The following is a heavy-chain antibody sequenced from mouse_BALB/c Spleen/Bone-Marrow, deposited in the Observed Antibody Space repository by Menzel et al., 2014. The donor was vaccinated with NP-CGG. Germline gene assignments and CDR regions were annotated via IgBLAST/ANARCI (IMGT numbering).Heavy chain of an antibody. Sequence: VQLQQSGAELVKPGASVKLSCTASGFNIKDTYMHWVKQRPEQGLEWIGRIDPANGNTKYDPKFQGKATITAVTSSNTAYLQLSSLTSEDTAVYYCASYYYGRYFDVWGAGTTVTVSS. CDR3: ASYYYGRYFDV. J-gene: IGHJ1*01. D-gene: IGHD1-1*01. V-gene: IGHV14-3*02. CDR2: IDPANGNT. CDR1: GFNIKDTY.